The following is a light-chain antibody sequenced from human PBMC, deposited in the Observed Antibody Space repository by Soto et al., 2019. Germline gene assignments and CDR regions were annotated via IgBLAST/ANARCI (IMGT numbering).Light chain of an antibody. CDR1: QSISSY. J-gene: IGKJ1*01. CDR3: QQTYSTPPT. V-gene: IGKV1-39*01. Sequence: DIQMTQSPSSLSASVGDRVTITCRASQSISSYLNWYLQKPGKAPKLLIYAASSLQSGVPSRFSGSGSGTDFTLTISSLQPEDFATYHCQQTYSTPPTFGQGTKVDIK. CDR2: AAS.